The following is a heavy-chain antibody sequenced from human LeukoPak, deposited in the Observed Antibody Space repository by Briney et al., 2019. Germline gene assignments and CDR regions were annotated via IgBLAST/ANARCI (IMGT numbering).Heavy chain of an antibody. CDR1: GYTFTGHY. V-gene: IGHV1-2*04. Sequence: ASVKVSCKASGYTFTGHYLHWVRQAPGQGLEWMGWINANSGGTKYAQNFQGWVTMTRDTSTSTAYMELSRLTSDDTAVYYCAREYSSSWFGSWGQGTLVTVSS. J-gene: IGHJ5*01. D-gene: IGHD2-2*01. CDR2: INANSGGT. CDR3: AREYSSSWFGS.